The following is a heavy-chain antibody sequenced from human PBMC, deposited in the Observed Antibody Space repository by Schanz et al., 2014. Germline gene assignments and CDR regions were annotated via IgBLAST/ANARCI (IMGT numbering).Heavy chain of an antibody. CDR2: INTGSNYI. CDR1: GFSFSDYY. V-gene: IGHV3-11*06. Sequence: QVHLLESGGGLVEPGGSLRLSCAASGFSFSDYYMSWIRQAPGKGLEWISFINTGSNYINYADSVKGRFTISRDNSKNTLYLQMNSLRPEDTAVYYCARESSNDIVLVPGAVFDHWGQGILVTVSS. D-gene: IGHD2-2*01. CDR3: ARESSNDIVLVPGAVFDH. J-gene: IGHJ4*02.